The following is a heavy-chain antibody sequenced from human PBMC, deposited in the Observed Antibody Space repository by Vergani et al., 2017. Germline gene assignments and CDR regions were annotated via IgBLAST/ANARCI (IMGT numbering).Heavy chain of an antibody. Sequence: QVQLVQSGAEVKKPGASVKVSCQASGYTFTSYYIHWVRQAPGQGLEWMGRIIPIVDIANYAQKFQGRVTITADKSTSTAYMELSSLRSEDTAVYYCASAEAGLDAFDIWGQGTMVTASS. J-gene: IGHJ3*02. V-gene: IGHV1-69*09. CDR3: ASAEAGLDAFDI. CDR1: GYTFTSYY. CDR2: IIPIVDIA. D-gene: IGHD6-19*01.